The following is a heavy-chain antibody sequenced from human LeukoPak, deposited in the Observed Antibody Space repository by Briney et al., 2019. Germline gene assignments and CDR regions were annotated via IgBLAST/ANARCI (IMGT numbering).Heavy chain of an antibody. CDR1: GFTFSSYS. J-gene: IGHJ4*02. CDR3: ARDRALYSSGWYTYYFDY. CDR2: ISSSSSYI. V-gene: IGHV3-21*01. Sequence: GGSLRLSCAAPGFTFSSYSMNWVRQAPGKGLEWVSSISSSSSYIYYADSVKGRFTISRDNAKNSLYLQMNSLRAEDTAVYYCARDRALYSSGWYTYYFDYWGQGTLVTVSS. D-gene: IGHD6-19*01.